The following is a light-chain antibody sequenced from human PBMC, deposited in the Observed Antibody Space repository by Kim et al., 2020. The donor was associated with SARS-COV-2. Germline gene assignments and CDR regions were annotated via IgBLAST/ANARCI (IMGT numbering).Light chain of an antibody. Sequence: PSSVSGAPGQRVTISCTGSSSNIGAGYDVHWYQQLPGTAPKLLIYGNSNRPSGVPDRFSGSKSGTSASLAITGLQAEDEADYYCQSYDSSLSGYVVFGGGTQLTVL. CDR3: QSYDSSLSGYVV. V-gene: IGLV1-40*01. J-gene: IGLJ2*01. CDR1: SSNIGAGYD. CDR2: GNS.